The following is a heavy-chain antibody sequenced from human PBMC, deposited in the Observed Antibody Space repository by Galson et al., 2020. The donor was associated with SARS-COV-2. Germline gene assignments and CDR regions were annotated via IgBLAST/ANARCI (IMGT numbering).Heavy chain of an antibody. Sequence: SETLSLTCAVSGYSISSGYYWGWIRKPPGKGLEWIGTMPHSGRTYYNPSLKSRVTISLDTSKNQFSLNLRSVTAADTAVYYCAGAEGVGATTSFIDYWGQGTLVTVSS. CDR3: AGAEGVGATTSFIDY. D-gene: IGHD1-26*01. CDR2: MPHSGRT. V-gene: IGHV4-38-2*01. CDR1: GYSISSGYY. J-gene: IGHJ4*02.